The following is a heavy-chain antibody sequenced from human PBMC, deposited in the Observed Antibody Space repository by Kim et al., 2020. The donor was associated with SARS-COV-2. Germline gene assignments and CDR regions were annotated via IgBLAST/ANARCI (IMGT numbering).Heavy chain of an antibody. D-gene: IGHD1-26*01. Sequence: YYNPSLKSRVTISVDTSKNQFSLKLSSVTAADTAVYYCARDKRQESGFDYWGQGTLVTVSS. J-gene: IGHJ4*02. CDR3: ARDKRQESGFDY. V-gene: IGHV4-31*02.